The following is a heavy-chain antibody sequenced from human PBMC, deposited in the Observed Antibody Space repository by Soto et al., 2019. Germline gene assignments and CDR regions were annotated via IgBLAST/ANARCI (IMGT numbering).Heavy chain of an antibody. V-gene: IGHV3-7*01. D-gene: IGHD3-3*01. J-gene: IGHJ4*02. Sequence: GGSXRLSCAASGFTFSSYWMSWVRQAPGKGLEWVANIKQDGSEKYYVDSVKGRFTISRDNAKNSLYLQMNSLRAEDTAVYYCARDHIDLWSGFPSHFDYWGQGTLVTVSS. CDR3: ARDHIDLWSGFPSHFDY. CDR2: IKQDGSEK. CDR1: GFTFSSYW.